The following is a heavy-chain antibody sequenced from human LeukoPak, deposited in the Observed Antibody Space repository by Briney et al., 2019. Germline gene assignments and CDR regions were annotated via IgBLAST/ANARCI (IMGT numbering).Heavy chain of an antibody. CDR2: ISGSGVTT. CDR1: GFTFSSYA. D-gene: IGHD2-2*02. V-gene: IGHV3-23*01. J-gene: IGHJ4*02. Sequence: GGSLRLSCAASGFTFSSYAMSWGRQAPGKGLEWVSAISGSGVTTYYADSVKGRFTISRDNSMNTLYLQMNSLRAEDTAVYYCAKVRSRCSSTSCYIKVWGQGTLVTVSS. CDR3: AKVRSRCSSTSCYIKV.